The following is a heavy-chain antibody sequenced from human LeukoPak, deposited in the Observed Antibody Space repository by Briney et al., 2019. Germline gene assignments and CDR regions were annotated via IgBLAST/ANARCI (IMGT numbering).Heavy chain of an antibody. CDR1: GYSFTSYW. V-gene: IGHV5-51*01. J-gene: IGHJ5*02. CDR2: IYPGDSDT. D-gene: IGHD6-13*01. CDR3: ARTSSSWYRYWFDP. Sequence: GESLKISCKGSGYSFTSYWIGWARQMPGKGLEWMGIIYPGDSDTRYSPSFQGQVTISADKSISTAYLQWSSLKASDTAVYYCARTSSSWYRYWFDPWGQGTLVTVSS.